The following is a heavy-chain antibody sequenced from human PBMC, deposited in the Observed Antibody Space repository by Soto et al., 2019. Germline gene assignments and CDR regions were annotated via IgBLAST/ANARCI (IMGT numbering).Heavy chain of an antibody. D-gene: IGHD3-10*01. J-gene: IGHJ4*02. CDR2: ISETGDSL. Sequence: DVKLLESGGGLVQPGGSLRLSCAASQFTFSSFAMTWVRQAPGKGLEWVSFISETGDSLSYAESVKGRFTISRDNSKNTLYLQMSSLRPGGPGVLLWVKGGWFGFWGQGNLVTLSP. CDR1: QFTFSSFA. CDR3: VKGGWFGF. V-gene: IGHV3-23*01.